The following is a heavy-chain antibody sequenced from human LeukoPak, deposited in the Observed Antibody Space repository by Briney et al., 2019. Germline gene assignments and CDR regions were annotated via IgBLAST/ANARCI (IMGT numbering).Heavy chain of an antibody. CDR1: GFTFSNHA. D-gene: IGHD3-22*01. CDR3: AKGKDTYFYDSRGYYFGEN. Sequence: AGGSLRLSCAASGFTFSNHAMSWVRQAPGKGLEWVSSINGSGDGTYYADSVKGRFTISRDNSEKTLYLQMSNLRAEDTAVYYCAKGKDTYFYDSRGYYFGENWGQGTLVTVSS. J-gene: IGHJ4*02. V-gene: IGHV3-23*01. CDR2: INGSGDGT.